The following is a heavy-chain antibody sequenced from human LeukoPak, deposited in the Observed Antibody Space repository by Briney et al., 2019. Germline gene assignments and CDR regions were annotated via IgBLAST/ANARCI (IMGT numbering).Heavy chain of an antibody. CDR1: GYTFANYG. D-gene: IGHD3-22*01. J-gene: IGHJ4*02. CDR3: ARDLNVYYYDSSGCSDF. V-gene: IGHV1-18*01. Sequence: ASVKVSCKASGYTFANYGISWVRQAPGQGLEWMGWISINNGNRKYAQKFQGRVTMTTDTSTTTVYMELRSLRSDDTAMYFCARDLNVYYYDSSGCSDFWGQGTLVTVSS. CDR2: ISINNGNR.